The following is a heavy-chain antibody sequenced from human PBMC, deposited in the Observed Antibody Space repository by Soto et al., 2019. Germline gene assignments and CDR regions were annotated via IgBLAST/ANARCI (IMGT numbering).Heavy chain of an antibody. V-gene: IGHV3-30*18. J-gene: IGHJ4*02. CDR1: GFTFSSYG. Sequence: GGSLRLSCAASGFTFSSYGMHWVRQAPGKGLEWVAVISYDGSNKYYADSVKGRFTISRDNSKNTLYLQMNSLRAEDTAVYYCAKEGGYLAGYFDYWGQGTLVTVS. D-gene: IGHD5-12*01. CDR2: ISYDGSNK. CDR3: AKEGGYLAGYFDY.